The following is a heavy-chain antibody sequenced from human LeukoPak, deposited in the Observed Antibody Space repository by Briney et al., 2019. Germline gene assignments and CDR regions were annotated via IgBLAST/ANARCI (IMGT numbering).Heavy chain of an antibody. J-gene: IGHJ4*02. V-gene: IGHV4-34*01. Sequence: SETLSLTCAVYGGSFSGYYWSWIRQPPGKGLEWIGEIKHSGSTNYDPSLKSRVTISVDTSKNQFSLKLSSVTAADTAVYYCGVCRDGCDWGQGTLVTVSS. CDR1: GGSFSGYY. CDR2: IKHSGST. CDR3: GVCRDGCD. D-gene: IGHD5-24*01.